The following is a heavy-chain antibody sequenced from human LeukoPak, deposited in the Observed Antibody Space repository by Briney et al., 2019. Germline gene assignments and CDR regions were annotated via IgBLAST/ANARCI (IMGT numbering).Heavy chain of an antibody. V-gene: IGHV3-7*03. CDR2: IKQDGSVK. CDR1: GFTFSTYW. Sequence: PGGSLRLSCVVSGFTFSTYWMSWVRQAPGKGLECVATIKQDGSVKNYGDSVQGRFTISRDYSKNTLYLQMNSLRAEDTALYYCAKSRGVAGFDYWGQGTLVTVSS. D-gene: IGHD6-19*01. CDR3: AKSRGVAGFDY. J-gene: IGHJ4*02.